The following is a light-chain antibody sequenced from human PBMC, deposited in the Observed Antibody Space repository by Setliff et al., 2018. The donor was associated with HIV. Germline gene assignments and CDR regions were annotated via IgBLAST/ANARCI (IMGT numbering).Light chain of an antibody. CDR2: DVS. V-gene: IGLV2-14*03. CDR3: SSYKSIPLYV. Sequence: QSVLTQPASVSGSPGQSTTISCTGISSDVGTYNFVSWYQQHPGKAPKLMIYDVSNRPSGVSNRFSGSKSGNTASLTISGPQAEDEADYYCSSYKSIPLYVFGTGTKVTVL. J-gene: IGLJ1*01. CDR1: SSDVGTYNF.